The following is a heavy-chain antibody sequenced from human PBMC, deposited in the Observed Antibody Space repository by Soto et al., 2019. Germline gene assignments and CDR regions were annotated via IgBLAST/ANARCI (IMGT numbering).Heavy chain of an antibody. Sequence: QVQLVESGGGVVQPGRSLRLSCAASGFTFSSYAMHWVRQAPGKGLEWVAVISYDGSNKYYADSVKGRVTISRDNSKNTLYLQMNSLRAEDTAVYYCARDRVYYGSGKACWFDPWGQGTLVTVSS. CDR2: ISYDGSNK. J-gene: IGHJ5*02. CDR3: ARDRVYYGSGKACWFDP. D-gene: IGHD3-10*01. V-gene: IGHV3-30-3*01. CDR1: GFTFSSYA.